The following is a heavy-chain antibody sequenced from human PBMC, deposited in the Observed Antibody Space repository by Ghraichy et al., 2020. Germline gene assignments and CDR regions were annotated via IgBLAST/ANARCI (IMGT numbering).Heavy chain of an antibody. CDR2: IYASGGT. CDR3: VGSGRQGYAFDI. D-gene: IGHD3-10*01. V-gene: IGHV4-4*07. Sequence: SETLSLTCTVSGGSISHYYWSWIRQPAGEGLEWIGRIYASGGTNYNPSLKSRLTMSVDTSNNQFSLNLSSVTAADTAVYYCVGSGRQGYAFDIWGQGTMVTVSS. J-gene: IGHJ3*02. CDR1: GGSISHYY.